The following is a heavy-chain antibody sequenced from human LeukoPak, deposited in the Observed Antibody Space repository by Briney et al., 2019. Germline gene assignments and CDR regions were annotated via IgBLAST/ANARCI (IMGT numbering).Heavy chain of an antibody. CDR1: GGSISSGGYY. J-gene: IGHJ4*02. V-gene: IGHV4-31*03. CDR3: ARGPLYREWLSTHFDY. Sequence: PSQTLSLTCTVSGGSISSGGYYWSRIRQHPGKGLEWIGYIYYSGSTYYNPSLKSRVTISVDTSKNQFSLKLSSVTAADTAVYYCARGPLYREWLSTHFDYWGQGTLVTVSS. D-gene: IGHD3-3*01. CDR2: IYYSGST.